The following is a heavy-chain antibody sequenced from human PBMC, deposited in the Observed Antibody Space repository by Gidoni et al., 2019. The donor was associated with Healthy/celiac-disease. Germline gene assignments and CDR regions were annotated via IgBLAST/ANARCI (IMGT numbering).Heavy chain of an antibody. Sequence: QVQLVQSVAEVTKPGASVKVSCKASGYTFTRSGISWVRQAPGQGLEWMGWISAYNGNTNDAQKLQGRVTMTTDTSTSTAYMELRSLRSDDTAVYYCARWGSGSGSYYNPSFDYWGQGTLVTVSS. J-gene: IGHJ4*02. D-gene: IGHD3-10*01. V-gene: IGHV1-18*01. CDR1: GYTFTRSG. CDR2: ISAYNGNT. CDR3: ARWGSGSGSYYNPSFDY.